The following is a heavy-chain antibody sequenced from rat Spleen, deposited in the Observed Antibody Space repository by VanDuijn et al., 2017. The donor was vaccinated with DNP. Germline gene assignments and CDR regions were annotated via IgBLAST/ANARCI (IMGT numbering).Heavy chain of an antibody. V-gene: IGHV5-7*01. J-gene: IGHJ2*01. D-gene: IGHD3-8*01. Sequence: EVQLVDSGGDLVQPGRSLKLSCVVSGLTFSDHNMAWVRQTPKKGLEWVATIIYDGSSTYYRDSVKGRFSISRDNAKSTLYLQVNSLRSEDTATYYCTSNPHIRTAAPFDYWGQGAMVTVSS. CDR3: TSNPHIRTAAPFDY. CDR2: IIYDGSST. CDR1: GLTFSDHN.